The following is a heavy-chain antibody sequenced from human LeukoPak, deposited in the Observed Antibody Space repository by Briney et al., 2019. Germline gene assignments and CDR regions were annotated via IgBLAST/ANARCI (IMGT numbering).Heavy chain of an antibody. CDR1: GFTFSNYG. Sequence: GGSLRLSCATSGFTFSNYGMHWVRQAPGKGLEWVAFIGHDGRNEYYADSVKGRFTISRDNTKGTLHLQMSSLREEDTALYYCAKEKMNTLVVVNYWGQGTLVTVSS. V-gene: IGHV3-30*02. CDR3: AKEKMNTLVVVNY. CDR2: IGHDGRNE. D-gene: IGHD3-22*01. J-gene: IGHJ4*02.